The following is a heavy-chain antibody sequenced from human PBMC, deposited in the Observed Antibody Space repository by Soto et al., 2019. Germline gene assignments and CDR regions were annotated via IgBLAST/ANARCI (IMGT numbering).Heavy chain of an antibody. Sequence: QVQLVESGGGVVQPGRSLRLSCAASGFTFSSYAMHWVRQAPGKGLEWVAVISYDGSNKYYADSVKGRFTISRDNSKNTLYLQMNILRADDTAVYYCARGSTGSFQHWGQGTLVTVSS. CDR1: GFTFSSYA. J-gene: IGHJ1*01. CDR3: ARGSTGSFQH. D-gene: IGHD1-26*01. CDR2: ISYDGSNK. V-gene: IGHV3-30-3*01.